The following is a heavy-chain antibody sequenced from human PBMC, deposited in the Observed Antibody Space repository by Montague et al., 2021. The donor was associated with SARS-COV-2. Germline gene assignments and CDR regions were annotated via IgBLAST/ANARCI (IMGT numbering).Heavy chain of an antibody. CDR1: GGSFDSDNFF. Sequence: SETLSLTCSVSGGSFDSDNFFWGWIRQPPGKRLEWIGVISNGGRTFDNPSLKSRVTISVHTSRNQLSLNVKSVTAADTAVYYCARHRRYYFVDYYPDFWGQGTLVTVSS. D-gene: IGHD3-10*01. V-gene: IGHV4-39*01. J-gene: IGHJ4*02. CDR3: ARHRRYYFVDYYPDF. CDR2: ISNGGRT.